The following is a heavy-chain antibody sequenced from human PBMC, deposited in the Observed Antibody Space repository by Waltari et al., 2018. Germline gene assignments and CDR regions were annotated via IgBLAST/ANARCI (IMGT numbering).Heavy chain of an antibody. CDR1: GYNFRSQD. CDR2: MNPSNGNA. V-gene: IGHV1-8*03. J-gene: IGHJ4*02. D-gene: IGHD3-10*01. CDR3: ARAYFGSASYPFDS. Sequence: QVQLMQSGAEVKKPGDSVTVSCQASGYNFRSQDTNWVRRAAGQGLEWMGWMNPSNGNADYAHKFRGRLTFTRDASMNTAHMELSSLTSDDTAEYFCARAYFGSASYPFDSWGQGALVTVSS.